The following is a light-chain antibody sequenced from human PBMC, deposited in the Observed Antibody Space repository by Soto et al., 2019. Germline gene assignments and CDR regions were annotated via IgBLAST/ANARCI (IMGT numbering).Light chain of an antibody. V-gene: IGKV3-15*01. CDR2: GAS. CDR3: QQYHNWPPLT. Sequence: EIVMTQSPATLSVSPGERATLSCRASQSISSNLAWYQQKPGQAPRLLMYGASTRATGFPARFSGSGSGTAITLTIISLQSEDFAVYYCQQYHNWPPLTFGQGTRLEIK. CDR1: QSISSN. J-gene: IGKJ5*01.